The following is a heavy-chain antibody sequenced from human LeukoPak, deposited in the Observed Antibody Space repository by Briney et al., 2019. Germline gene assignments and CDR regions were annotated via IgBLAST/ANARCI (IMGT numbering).Heavy chain of an antibody. J-gene: IGHJ4*02. V-gene: IGHV1-2*02. CDR3: ARASGSWPEKDY. Sequence: ASVKVSCKASGYTFTGYYMHWVRRAPGQGLEWMGWINPNSGGTNYAQKFQGRVTMTRDTSISTAYMELSRLRSDDTAVYYCARASGSWPEKDYWGQGTLVTVSS. CDR2: INPNSGGT. D-gene: IGHD6-13*01. CDR1: GYTFTGYY.